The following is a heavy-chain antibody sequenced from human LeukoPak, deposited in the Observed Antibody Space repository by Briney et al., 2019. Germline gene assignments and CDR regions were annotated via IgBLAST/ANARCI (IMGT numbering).Heavy chain of an antibody. CDR2: IGSDGTTT. V-gene: IGHV3-74*03. CDR1: GFDFNSYW. Sequence: GGSLRLSCEATGFDFNSYWMHWARQAPGKGLVWVSGIGSDGTTTTYADSVKGRFTISRDNAKNTVYLEMNSRRADDTAMYYCARSYYGSGSYHSAPFFDFWGLGTQVIVSS. CDR3: ARSYYGSGSYHSAPFFDF. D-gene: IGHD3-10*01. J-gene: IGHJ4*01.